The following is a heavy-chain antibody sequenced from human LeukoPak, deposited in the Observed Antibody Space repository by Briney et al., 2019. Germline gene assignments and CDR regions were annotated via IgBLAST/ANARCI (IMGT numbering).Heavy chain of an antibody. V-gene: IGHV1-18*01. CDR2: ISAYNGNT. CDR3: ARSRRVEMATILDAFDI. Sequence: GASVKVSCKASGYTFSNYGISRVRPAHGQGLEGIAWISAYNGNTNYPQQLQGRDNLSTDTSTSTAYKELRSLRSDDTAVYYCARSRRVEMATILDAFDIWGQGTMVTVSS. CDR1: GYTFSNYG. D-gene: IGHD5-24*01. J-gene: IGHJ3*02.